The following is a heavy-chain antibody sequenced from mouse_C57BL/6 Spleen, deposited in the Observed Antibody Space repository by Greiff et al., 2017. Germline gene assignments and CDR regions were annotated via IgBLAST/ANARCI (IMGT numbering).Heavy chain of an antibody. CDR3: ARSHYYGSNAAWFAY. CDR2: IDPEDGDT. CDR1: GFNIKDYY. D-gene: IGHD1-1*01. V-gene: IGHV14-2*01. J-gene: IGHJ3*01. Sequence: VQLQQSGAELVKPGASVKLSCTASGFNIKDYYMHWVKQRTEQGLEWIGRIDPEDGDTKYAPKFQGKATITADTSSNTAYLQLSSLTSEDTSVYYCARSHYYGSNAAWFAYWGQGTLVTVSA.